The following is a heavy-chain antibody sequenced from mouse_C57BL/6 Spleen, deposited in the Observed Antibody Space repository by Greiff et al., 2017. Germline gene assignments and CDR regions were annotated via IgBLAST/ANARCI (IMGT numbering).Heavy chain of an antibody. D-gene: IGHD1-1*01. CDR1: GFTFSNYW. V-gene: IGHV6-3*01. CDR2: IRLKSDNYAT. CDR3: TGGTTVVATPFDY. Sequence: EVQLVESGGGLVQPGGSMKLSCVASGFTFSNYWMNWVRQSPEQGLEWVAQIRLKSDNYATHYAESVKGRFTISRDESKSSVYLQMNNLRAEDTGIYYCTGGTTVVATPFDYWGQGTTLTVSS. J-gene: IGHJ2*01.